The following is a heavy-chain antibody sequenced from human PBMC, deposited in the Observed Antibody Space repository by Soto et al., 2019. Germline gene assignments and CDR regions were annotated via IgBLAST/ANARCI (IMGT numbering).Heavy chain of an antibody. CDR3: ARDPPYYDFWSGYYYYGMDV. CDR1: GGSISSYY. D-gene: IGHD3-3*01. Sequence: SETLSLTCTVSGGSISSYYWSWIRQPAGKGLEWSGRIYTSGSTNYNPSLKSRVTMSVDTSKNQFSLKLSSVTAADTAVYYCARDPPYYDFWSGYYYYGMDVWGQGTTVTASS. CDR2: IYTSGST. J-gene: IGHJ6*02. V-gene: IGHV4-4*07.